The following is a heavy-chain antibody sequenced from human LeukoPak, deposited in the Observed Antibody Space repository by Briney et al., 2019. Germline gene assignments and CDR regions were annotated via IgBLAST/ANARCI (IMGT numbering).Heavy chain of an antibody. CDR3: ARSNGMVRANWFDP. CDR1: GFTFSDYY. D-gene: IGHD3-10*01. Sequence: GRSLRLSCAASGFTFSDYYMSWIRQAPGKGLEWVSYISSSGSTIYYADSVKGRFTISRDNAKNSLYLQMNSLRAEDTAVYYCARSNGMVRANWFDPWGQGTLVTVSS. J-gene: IGHJ5*02. V-gene: IGHV3-11*01. CDR2: ISSSGSTI.